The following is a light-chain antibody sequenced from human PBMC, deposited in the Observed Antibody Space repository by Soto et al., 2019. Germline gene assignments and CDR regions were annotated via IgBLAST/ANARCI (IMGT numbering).Light chain of an antibody. CDR2: AAS. Sequence: AIQMTQSPSSLSASVGDRVTITCRASQGIRNDLGWYQQKPGKAPKLLIYAASILQSGVPSRFSGSGSGTDFTLTVSSLQPEDFATYYCLQDYNYPLFGGGTKVEIK. V-gene: IGKV1-6*01. CDR1: QGIRND. CDR3: LQDYNYPL. J-gene: IGKJ4*01.